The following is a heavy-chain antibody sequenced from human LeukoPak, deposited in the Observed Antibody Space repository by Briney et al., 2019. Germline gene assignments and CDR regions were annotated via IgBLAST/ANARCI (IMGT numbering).Heavy chain of an antibody. V-gene: IGHV3-43*02. CDR3: AKDISWGGNSGDY. CDR1: GFTFDDYA. J-gene: IGHJ4*02. D-gene: IGHD4-23*01. Sequence: GGSLRLSCAASGFTFDDYAMHWVRQAPGKGLERVSLISGDGGSPYYADSVKGRFTISRDNSKNSLYLQMNSLRTEDTALYYCAKDISWGGNSGDYWGQGTLVTVSS. CDR2: ISGDGGSP.